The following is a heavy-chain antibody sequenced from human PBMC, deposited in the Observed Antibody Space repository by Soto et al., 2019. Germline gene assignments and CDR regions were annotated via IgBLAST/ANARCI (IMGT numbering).Heavy chain of an antibody. V-gene: IGHV4-30-4*01. CDR1: GGSISSGDYY. CDR2: FFFSGTT. Sequence: SETLSLTCTVSGGSISSGDYYWSWIRQPPGKGLEWFGYFFFSGTTSYNPSFKSRVTISVDLSKNQFSLKLSSVIAADTAVYYCARERPDGSRLDPWGKGTLVTVSS. D-gene: IGHD6-13*01. J-gene: IGHJ5*02. CDR3: ARERPDGSRLDP.